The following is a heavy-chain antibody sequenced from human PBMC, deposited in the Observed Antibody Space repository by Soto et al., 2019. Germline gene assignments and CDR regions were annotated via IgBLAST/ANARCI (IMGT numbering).Heavy chain of an antibody. Sequence: GWSLRLSCAASGFTFSSYAMSWVRQAPGKGLEWVSAISGSGGSTYYADSVKGRFTISRDNSKNTLYLQMNSLRAEDTAVYYCAKDQSFYYDSSGGSTDDFDIWGQGTMVTVSS. CDR3: AKDQSFYYDSSGGSTDDFDI. J-gene: IGHJ3*02. CDR1: GFTFSSYA. V-gene: IGHV3-23*01. D-gene: IGHD3-22*01. CDR2: ISGSGGST.